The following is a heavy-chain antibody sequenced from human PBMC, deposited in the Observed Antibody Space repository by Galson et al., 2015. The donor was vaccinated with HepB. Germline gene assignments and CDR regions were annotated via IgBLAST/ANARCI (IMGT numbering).Heavy chain of an antibody. V-gene: IGHV4-59*01. CDR1: GGSISSYY. CDR3: ARDFSPNYDFWGRAPTGDRGAFDI. D-gene: IGHD3-3*01. Sequence: SETLSLTCTVSGGSISSYYWSWIRQPPGKGLEWIGYIYYSGSTNYNPSLKSRVTISVDTSKNQFSLKLSSVTAADTAVYYCARDFSPNYDFWGRAPTGDRGAFDIWGQGTMVTVSS. CDR2: IYYSGST. J-gene: IGHJ3*02.